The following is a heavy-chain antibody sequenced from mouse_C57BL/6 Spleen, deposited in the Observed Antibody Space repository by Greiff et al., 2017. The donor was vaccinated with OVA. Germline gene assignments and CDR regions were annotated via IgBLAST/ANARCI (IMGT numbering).Heavy chain of an antibody. CDR1: GYTFTSYW. CDR3: ARERGLRLYFDY. Sequence: QVQLQQPGAELVKPGASVKMSCKASGYTFTSYWITWVKQRPGQGLEWIADIYPGSGSTNYNEKFKSKATLTVDTSSSTADMQLSSLTSEDSAVYYCARERGLRLYFDYWGQGTTLTVSS. V-gene: IGHV1-55*01. CDR2: IYPGSGST. J-gene: IGHJ2*01. D-gene: IGHD3-2*02.